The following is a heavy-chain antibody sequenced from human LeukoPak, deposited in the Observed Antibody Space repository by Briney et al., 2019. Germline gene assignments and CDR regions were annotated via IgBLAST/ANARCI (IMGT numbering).Heavy chain of an antibody. CDR1: GGFLNSYH. CDR3: ARGPCSSTSCYTGFDY. V-gene: IGHV4-59*01. Sequence: SETPSLTCTVSGGFLNSYHWSWIRQPPGKGLEWIGYIYYSGSTNYNPSLKSRVTILVDMSKNQFSLKLNSVTAADTAVYYCARGPCSSTSCYTGFDYWGQGTLVTVSS. CDR2: IYYSGST. D-gene: IGHD2-2*02. J-gene: IGHJ4*02.